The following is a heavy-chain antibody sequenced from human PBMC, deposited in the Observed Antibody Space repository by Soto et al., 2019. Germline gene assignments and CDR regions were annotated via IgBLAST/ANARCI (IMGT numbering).Heavy chain of an antibody. CDR1: GYAFTGYF. J-gene: IGHJ5*02. CDR3: ARGGGTILAPLS. Sequence: XSVKVYCNASGYAFTGYFSHLVRQAPGEGLEWLGYINPNSGVTKYSPRFLGRVTITRDTSIRTAYMDLNNLRSDDTAVYFCARGGGTILAPLSWGPGTLVTVPS. CDR2: INPNSGVT. V-gene: IGHV1-2*02. D-gene: IGHD2-2*01.